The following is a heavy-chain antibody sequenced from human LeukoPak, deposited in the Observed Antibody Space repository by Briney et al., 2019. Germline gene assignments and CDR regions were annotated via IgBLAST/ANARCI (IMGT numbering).Heavy chain of an antibody. CDR3: ATEANYYDSSGYLDY. J-gene: IGHJ4*02. D-gene: IGHD3-22*01. CDR2: IWYDGSNK. V-gene: IGHV3-33*01. Sequence: GRSLRLSCAASGFTFSSYGMHWVRQAPGKELEWVAIIWYDGSNKYYAGSVKGRFTISRDNSKNTLYLQMNSLRAEDTAVYYCATEANYYDSSGYLDYWGQGILVTVSS. CDR1: GFTFSSYG.